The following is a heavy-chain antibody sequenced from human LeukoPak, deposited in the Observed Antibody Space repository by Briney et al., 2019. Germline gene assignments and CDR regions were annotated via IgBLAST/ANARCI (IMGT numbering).Heavy chain of an antibody. CDR2: IYTSGST. CDR3: ARSGYCSSTTCYTSVLHYYYYMDV. V-gene: IGHV4-4*07. CDR1: GGSISSYY. J-gene: IGHJ6*03. Sequence: SETLSLTCTVSGGSISSYYWSWIRQPAGKGLEWVGRIYTSGSTNYNPSLKSRVTMSVDTSKNQFSLKLSSVTAADTAVYYCARSGYCSSTTCYTSVLHYYYYMDVWGKGTSVTVSS. D-gene: IGHD2-2*02.